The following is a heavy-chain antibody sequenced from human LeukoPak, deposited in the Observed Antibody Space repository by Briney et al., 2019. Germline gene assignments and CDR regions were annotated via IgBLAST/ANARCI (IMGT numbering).Heavy chain of an antibody. D-gene: IGHD2-15*01. CDR3: AREGYCSGGSCFPYFDY. CDR2: IWYDGSNK. Sequence: PGGTLRLSCAASGFTFSSYGIHWVRQAPGKGLEWVAVIWYDGSNKYYADSVKGRFTISRDNSKNTLYLQMNSLRAEDTAVYYCAREGYCSGGSCFPYFDYWGQGTLVTVSS. J-gene: IGHJ4*02. CDR1: GFTFSSYG. V-gene: IGHV3-33*01.